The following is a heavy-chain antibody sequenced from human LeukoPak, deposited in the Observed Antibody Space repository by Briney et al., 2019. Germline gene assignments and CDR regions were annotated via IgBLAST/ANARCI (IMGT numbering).Heavy chain of an antibody. CDR2: INHSGST. CDR3: ARGRASAI. V-gene: IGHV4-39*07. CDR1: GGSISSSSNY. J-gene: IGHJ3*02. Sequence: SETLSLTCTVSGGSISSSSNYWSWIRQPPGKGLEWIGEINHSGSTNYNPSLKSRVTISVDTSKNQFSLKLSSVTAADTAVYYCARGRASAIWGQGTMVTVSS.